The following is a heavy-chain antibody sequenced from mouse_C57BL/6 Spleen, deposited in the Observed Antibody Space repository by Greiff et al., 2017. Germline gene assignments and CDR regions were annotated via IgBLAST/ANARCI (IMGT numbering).Heavy chain of an antibody. V-gene: IGHV1-39*01. CDR3: ARGRIGYYGKEDYAMDY. J-gene: IGHJ4*01. Sequence: SGPELVKPGASVKISCKASGYSFTDYNMNWVKQSNGKSLEWIGVINPNYGTTSYNQKFKGKATLTVDQSSSTAYMQLNSLTSEDSAVYYCARGRIGYYGKEDYAMDYWGQGTSVTVSS. CDR1: GYSFTDYN. D-gene: IGHD2-1*01. CDR2: INPNYGTT.